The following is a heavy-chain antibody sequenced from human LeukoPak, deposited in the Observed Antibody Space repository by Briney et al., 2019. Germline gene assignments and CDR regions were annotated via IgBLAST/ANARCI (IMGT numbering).Heavy chain of an antibody. Sequence: SETLSLTCTVSGDSISSSHYYWGWIRQSPGKGLEWIGSIYSGGETHYNPSLNSRVTIFLDTSKNRFSLNLISVTATDTAVYYCARHPFATNWFDPWGQGTLVTVSS. D-gene: IGHD3-3*01. CDR1: GDSISSSHYY. V-gene: IGHV4-39*01. CDR2: IYSGGET. CDR3: ARHPFATNWFDP. J-gene: IGHJ5*02.